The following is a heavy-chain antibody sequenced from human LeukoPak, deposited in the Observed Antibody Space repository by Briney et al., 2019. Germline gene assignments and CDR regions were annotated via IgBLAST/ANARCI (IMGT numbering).Heavy chain of an antibody. CDR1: RGSFSGYL. J-gene: IGHJ4*02. CDR2: MNDSESP. V-gene: IGHV4-34*01. D-gene: IGHD3-10*01. Sequence: SDTLSLPCDVYRGSFSGYLWLWIRQTPGKGLEGLGDMNDSESPNYNPSLQSRVTISVAVSKNQYPLRLTSVTAADTAVYYCAKAGGRGSGSYWWSFDYWGQGTLVTVSS. CDR3: AKAGGRGSGSYWWSFDY.